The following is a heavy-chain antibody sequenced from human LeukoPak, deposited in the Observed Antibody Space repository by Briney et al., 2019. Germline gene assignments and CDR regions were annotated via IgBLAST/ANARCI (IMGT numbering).Heavy chain of an antibody. CDR2: ISSSGGST. Sequence: GGSLRLSCAASGFTFSSDAMRWVRQAPGKGLEWVSAISSSGGSTYYADSVRGRFIISRDSSKNTLYLQMNGLRAEDTAVYYCAVLVVVAATTDAFDIWGQGTMVTVSS. D-gene: IGHD2-15*01. CDR3: AVLVVVAATTDAFDI. J-gene: IGHJ3*02. CDR1: GFTFSSDA. V-gene: IGHV3-23*01.